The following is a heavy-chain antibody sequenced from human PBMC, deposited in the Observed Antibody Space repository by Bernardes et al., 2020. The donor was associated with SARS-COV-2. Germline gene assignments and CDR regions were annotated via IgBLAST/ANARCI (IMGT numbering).Heavy chain of an antibody. J-gene: IGHJ4*02. V-gene: IGHV4-59*01. D-gene: IGHD6-13*01. Sequence: SESLSLTCTVSGRSISSYYWSCIRQPPGKGLEWIVYIYYSGSTNYNPSLKSRVTISVDTSKNQFSLKLSSVTAEDKAVYYCARGNSSWNSYYVDYWGQGTLVTVSA. CDR2: IYYSGST. CDR3: ARGNSSWNSYYVDY. CDR1: GRSISSYY.